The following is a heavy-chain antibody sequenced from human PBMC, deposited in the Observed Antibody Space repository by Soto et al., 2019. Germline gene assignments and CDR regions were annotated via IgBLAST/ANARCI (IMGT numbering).Heavy chain of an antibody. CDR3: AGRVGATNYGMDV. Sequence: GGSLRLSCAASEFTVSGNYMNWVRQAPGKGLECVPTIYSGGSTYYADSVKGRFTISRDNSKNTLYLQMNNLRAEDTAVYYCAGRVGATNYGMDVWGQGTTVTVSS. V-gene: IGHV3-53*01. J-gene: IGHJ6*02. CDR2: IYSGGST. D-gene: IGHD1-26*01. CDR1: EFTVSGNY.